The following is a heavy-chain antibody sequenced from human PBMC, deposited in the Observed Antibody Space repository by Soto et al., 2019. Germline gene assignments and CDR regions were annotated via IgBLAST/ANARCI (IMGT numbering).Heavy chain of an antibody. V-gene: IGHV3-23*01. Sequence: PVGSLRLSCSASGFTFSSYAMSWVRQAPGKGLEWVSAISGSGDTTYCADSVKGRFTISRDNSKNTLYLQMNSLRAEDTAVYYCAKDLGDYDSESSNDAFDIWGQGTMVTVSS. CDR2: ISGSGDTT. CDR3: AKDLGDYDSESSNDAFDI. D-gene: IGHD3-10*01. CDR1: GFTFSSYA. J-gene: IGHJ3*02.